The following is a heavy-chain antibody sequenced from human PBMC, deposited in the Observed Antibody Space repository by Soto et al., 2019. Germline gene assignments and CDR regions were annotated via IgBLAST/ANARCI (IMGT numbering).Heavy chain of an antibody. V-gene: IGHV4-31*03. CDR2: IYYSGST. Sequence: PSETLSLTCTVSGGSISSGGYYWSWIRQHPGKGLEWIGYIYYSGSTYYNPSLKSRVTISVDTSKNQFSLKLSSVTAADTAVYYCARVSPSTASMDVWGQGTTVTVSS. CDR1: GGSISSGGYY. CDR3: ARVSPSTASMDV. D-gene: IGHD2-21*02. J-gene: IGHJ6*02.